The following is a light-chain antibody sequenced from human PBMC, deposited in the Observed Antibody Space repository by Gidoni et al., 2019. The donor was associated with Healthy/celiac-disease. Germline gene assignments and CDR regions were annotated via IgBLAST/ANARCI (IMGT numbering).Light chain of an antibody. CDR3: SSYKSSSTDG. CDR2: DVS. V-gene: IGLV2-14*03. CDR1: SSDVGGYNY. J-gene: IGLJ1*01. Sequence: PGQSITISCTGTSSDVGGYNYVSWYQQHPGKAPKLMIYDVSNRPSGVSNRFSGSKSGNTASLTISGLQAEDEADYYCSSYKSSSTDGFGTGTKVTVL.